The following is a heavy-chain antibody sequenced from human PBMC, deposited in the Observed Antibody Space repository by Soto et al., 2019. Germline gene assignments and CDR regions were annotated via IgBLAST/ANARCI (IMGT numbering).Heavy chain of an antibody. Sequence: GESLKISCKVSGYTFTSEWIGWVRQMPGKGLEWMGVIFPGDSETRYSPSFQGQVTISADKSISTAYLQWSSLKAADTAMYSCANHAAGIFDYWRQVALVTLSS. CDR3: ANHAAGIFDY. V-gene: IGHV5-51*01. D-gene: IGHD6-13*01. CDR1: GYTFTSEW. CDR2: IFPGDSET. J-gene: IGHJ4*02.